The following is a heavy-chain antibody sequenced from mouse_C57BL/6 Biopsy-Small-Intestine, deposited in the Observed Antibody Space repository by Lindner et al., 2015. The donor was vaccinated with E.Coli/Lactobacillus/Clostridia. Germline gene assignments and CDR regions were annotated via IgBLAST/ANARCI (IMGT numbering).Heavy chain of an antibody. D-gene: IGHD1-1*01. CDR1: GYSITSGYD. Sequence: VQLQESGPGMVKPAQSLSLTCTVTGYSITSGYDWHWIRHFPGNKLEWMGYISYSGSTNFKPSLKSRISITHGTSKNHFFLKLNSVTTEDTATYYCARGGYGSRSGNYFDYWGQGTTLTVSS. CDR2: ISYSGST. J-gene: IGHJ2*01. CDR3: ARGGYGSRSGNYFDY. V-gene: IGHV3-1*01.